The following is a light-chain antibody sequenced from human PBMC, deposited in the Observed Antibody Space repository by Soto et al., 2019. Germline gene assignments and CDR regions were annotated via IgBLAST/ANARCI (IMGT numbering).Light chain of an antibody. CDR2: KVS. CDR3: CSYAGSNWGYV. V-gene: IGLV2-23*02. J-gene: IGLJ1*01. CDR1: SSDIGSYHL. Sequence: ALTQPASVSGSPGQSITISCTGTSSDIGSYHLVSWYQHHSGKAPKLIIYKVSQWPSGVSDRFSASKSGSTASLTISGLQAEDEADYYCCSYAGSNWGYVFGTGTKVTVL.